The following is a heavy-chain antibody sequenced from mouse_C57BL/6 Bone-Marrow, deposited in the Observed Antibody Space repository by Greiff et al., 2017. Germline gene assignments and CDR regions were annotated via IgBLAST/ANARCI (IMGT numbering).Heavy chain of an antibody. J-gene: IGHJ2*01. D-gene: IGHD4-1*01. CDR1: GYTFTSYW. Sequence: LQPGAALVKPGASVTLSCTASGYTFTSYWMQWVIQRPGPGLEWIGEIDPSDSDHNYNIKFKGKATMSVDTASSTACMQLSSLTSEDSAVYYCARGWDDGWGQGTTLTVSS. V-gene: IGHV1-50*01. CDR2: IDPSDSDH. CDR3: ARGWDDG.